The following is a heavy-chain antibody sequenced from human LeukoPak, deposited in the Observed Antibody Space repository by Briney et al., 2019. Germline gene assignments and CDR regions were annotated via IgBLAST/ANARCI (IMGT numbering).Heavy chain of an antibody. J-gene: IGHJ4*02. CDR1: GYTFTSYG. Sequence: GASVKVSCKASGYTFTSYGISWVRQAPGQGLEWMGWISAYNGDTNYAQKLQGRVTMTTDTSTTTAYMELRSLRSDDTAVYYCARVLVDTAMIRLLSSGFDYWGQGTLVTVSS. V-gene: IGHV1-18*01. D-gene: IGHD5-18*01. CDR2: ISAYNGDT. CDR3: ARVLVDTAMIRLLSSGFDY.